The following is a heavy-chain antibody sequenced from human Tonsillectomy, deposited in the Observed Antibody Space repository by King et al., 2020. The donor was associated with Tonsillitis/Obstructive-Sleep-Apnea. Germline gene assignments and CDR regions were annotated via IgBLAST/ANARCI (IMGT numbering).Heavy chain of an antibody. V-gene: IGHV3-7*04. Sequence: VQLVESGGGLVQPGGSLKLSCAASGFPFRRYWMSWVRQAPGKGLEWVADIKHDGSEKHHVDSVKGRFTISRDNAKNSMYLQMNSLRAEDTAVYYCARDHISDYWGQGTLVTVSS. CDR1: GFPFRRYW. CDR2: IKHDGSEK. J-gene: IGHJ4*02. CDR3: ARDHISDY.